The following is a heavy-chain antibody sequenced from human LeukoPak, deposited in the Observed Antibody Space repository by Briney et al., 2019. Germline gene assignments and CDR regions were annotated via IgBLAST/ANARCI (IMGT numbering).Heavy chain of an antibody. J-gene: IGHJ4*02. CDR2: INWNGGSR. D-gene: IGHD4-17*01. V-gene: IGHV3-20*04. CDR1: GFTLDDYG. CDR3: ARATSQGYGDLPDY. Sequence: PGGSLRLSCAASGFTLDDYGRSWVGHAPGKGVEGVCGINWNGGSRVYADSVKGRFTISRDNAKDSLYLQMNSLRAEDTALYYCARATSQGYGDLPDYWGQGTLVTVSS.